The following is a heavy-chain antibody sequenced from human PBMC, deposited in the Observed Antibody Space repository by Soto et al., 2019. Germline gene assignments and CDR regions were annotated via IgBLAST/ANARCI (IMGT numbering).Heavy chain of an antibody. J-gene: IGHJ5*02. D-gene: IGHD6-13*01. CDR3: ARGPPAADNWFDP. V-gene: IGHV1-3*01. Sequence: ASVKVSCKASGYTFTSYAMHWVRQAPGQRLEWMGWINAGNGNTKYSQKFQGRVTITRDTSASTAYMELSSLRSEDTAVDYCARGPPAADNWFDPWGQGTLVTVSS. CDR2: INAGNGNT. CDR1: GYTFTSYA.